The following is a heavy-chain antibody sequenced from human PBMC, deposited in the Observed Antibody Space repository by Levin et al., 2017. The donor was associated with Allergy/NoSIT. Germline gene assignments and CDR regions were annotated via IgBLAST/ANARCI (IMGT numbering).Heavy chain of an antibody. V-gene: IGHV3-15*05. CDR2: IKSRTDGGTT. Sequence: SCATSGFTVTNAWMSWVRQAPGKGLEWVGRIKSRTDGGTTDYAAPVKGRFTISTDDSKNTLYLQMNSLKAEDTAVYYCTTVRGMEWSLHYWGQGTLVTVSS. CDR1: GFTVTNAW. CDR3: TTVRGMEWSLHY. J-gene: IGHJ4*02. D-gene: IGHD3-3*01.